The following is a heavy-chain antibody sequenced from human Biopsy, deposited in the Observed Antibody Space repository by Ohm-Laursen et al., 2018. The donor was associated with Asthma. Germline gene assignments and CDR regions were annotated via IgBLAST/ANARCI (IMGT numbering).Heavy chain of an antibody. CDR2: FYYSGTT. D-gene: IGHD6-13*01. Sequence: SETLSLTWSLSSGSGGYMRSGNYYWGWIRQPPGKGLEWIGSFYYSGTTYYNPSLESRVTLSADTSKNQFSLKLTSVPAADTAVYYCVRVSSSWHHGPFHYYYGLDVWGQGATATVSS. V-gene: IGHV4-39*01. CDR3: VRVSSSWHHGPFHYYYGLDV. J-gene: IGHJ6*02. CDR1: SGSGGYMRSGNYY.